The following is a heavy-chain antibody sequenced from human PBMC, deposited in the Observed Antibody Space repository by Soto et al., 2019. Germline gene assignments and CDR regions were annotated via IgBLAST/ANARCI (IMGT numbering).Heavy chain of an antibody. CDR1: VFSFSSHA. J-gene: IGHJ6*02. D-gene: IGHD6-19*01. V-gene: IGHV3-23*01. CDR2: ISSGGDNT. CDR3: AKDFDSYSSGRYGMDV. Sequence: EGSLRLSCAASVFSFSSHAMSWVRQAQGKGLEWVSTISSGGDNTYSADSVKGRFTISRDNSKNTLYLQMNSLRAEDTAVYYCAKDFDSYSSGRYGMDVWGQGTTVTVSS.